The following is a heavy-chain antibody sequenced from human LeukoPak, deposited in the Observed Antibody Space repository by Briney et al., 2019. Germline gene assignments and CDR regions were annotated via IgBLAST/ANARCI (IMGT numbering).Heavy chain of an antibody. CDR3: ARLPNLGSSHYYYYYYMDV. CDR2: INHSGST. V-gene: IGHV4-34*01. CDR1: GGSFSGYY. D-gene: IGHD6-13*01. Sequence: NPSETLSLTCAVYGGSFSGYYWSWIRQPPGKGLEWIGEINHSGSTNYNPSLKSRVTISVDTSKNQFSLKLSSVTAADTAVYYCARLPNLGSSHYYYYYYMDVWGKGTTVTISS. J-gene: IGHJ6*03.